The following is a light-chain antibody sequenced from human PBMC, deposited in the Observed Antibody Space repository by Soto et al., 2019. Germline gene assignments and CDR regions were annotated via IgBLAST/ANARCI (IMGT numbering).Light chain of an antibody. CDR1: QSVSSSS. J-gene: IGKJ1*01. Sequence: EIVLTQSPGTLSLSPGERAALSCRASQSVSSSSLAWYQQKPGQAPRLLIYDASTRATGIPDRFSGSGSGTDFTLTISSLQSEDFAVYYCQQYNNWPRTFGQGTKVEIK. V-gene: IGKV3-20*01. CDR2: DAS. CDR3: QQYNNWPRT.